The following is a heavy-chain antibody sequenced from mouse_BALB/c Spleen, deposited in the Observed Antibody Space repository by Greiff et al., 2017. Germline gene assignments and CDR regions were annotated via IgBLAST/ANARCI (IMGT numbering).Heavy chain of an antibody. V-gene: IGHV5-15*02. CDR1: GFTFSDYG. CDR3: ARSMISYAMDY. Sequence: EVQLVESGGGLVQPGGSRKLSCAASGFTFSDYGMAWVRQAPGKGPEWVAFISNLAYSIYYADTVTGRFTISRENAKNTLYLEMSSLRSEDTAMYYCARSMISYAMDYWGQGTSVTVSS. J-gene: IGHJ4*01. D-gene: IGHD2-3*01. CDR2: ISNLAYSI.